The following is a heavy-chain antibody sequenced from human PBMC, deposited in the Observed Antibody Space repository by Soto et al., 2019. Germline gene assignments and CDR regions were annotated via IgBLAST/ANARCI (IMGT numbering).Heavy chain of an antibody. CDR1: GGSMSSSNW. CDR2: AHHSGRT. Sequence: SEILSLTCTVSGGSMSSSNWWNWVRQSPGKGLEWIGEAHHSGRTNYNPSLKSRVTISVDKSKNHFSLRLTSVTAADTAVYYCARMGAYYQSLDPWGPGTLVTVSS. J-gene: IGHJ5*02. CDR3: ARMGAYYQSLDP. V-gene: IGHV4-4*02. D-gene: IGHD3-22*01.